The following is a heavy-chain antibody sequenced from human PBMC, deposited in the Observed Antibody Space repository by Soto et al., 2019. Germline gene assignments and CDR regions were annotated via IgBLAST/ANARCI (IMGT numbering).Heavy chain of an antibody. CDR3: AKVIVVVPAVNNYYMDV. V-gene: IGHV3-23*01. Sequence: EVQLLESGGGLVQPGGSLRLSCAASEFTFADYAMTWVRQAPGKGLEWVSAISGSGDSTYYADCVKGRFTISRDNSKNTLFLQMNSLRVEDTAVYYCAKVIVVVPAVNNYYMDVWGKGTTVTVSS. J-gene: IGHJ6*03. D-gene: IGHD2-2*01. CDR2: ISGSGDST. CDR1: EFTFADYA.